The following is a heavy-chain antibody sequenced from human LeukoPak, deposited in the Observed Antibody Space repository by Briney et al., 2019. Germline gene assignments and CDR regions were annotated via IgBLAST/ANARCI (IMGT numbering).Heavy chain of an antibody. D-gene: IGHD3-10*01. V-gene: IGHV1-18*01. J-gene: IGHJ4*02. Sequence: ASVKVSCKASGYTFTSYGISWVRQAHGQGLEWMGWIGPYNGNTNYAQNLQGRVTMTTDTSTSTAYMELGSLGSDDTAVYYCARDQDSLVRGVIGYWGQGTLVTVSS. CDR2: IGPYNGNT. CDR1: GYTFTSYG. CDR3: ARDQDSLVRGVIGY.